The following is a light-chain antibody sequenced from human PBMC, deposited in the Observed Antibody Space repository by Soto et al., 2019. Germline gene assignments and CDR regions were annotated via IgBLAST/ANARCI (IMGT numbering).Light chain of an antibody. V-gene: IGKV3-20*01. Sequence: EIVLTQTPGTRSLSPGERATLSCRASQSVSSSYLAWYQQKPGQAPRLLIYGASSRATGIPDRFSGSGSGTDFTLIISRLEPADFAVYYCQQYGSSPRTFGQGTKVEIK. CDR1: QSVSSSY. CDR2: GAS. J-gene: IGKJ1*01. CDR3: QQYGSSPRT.